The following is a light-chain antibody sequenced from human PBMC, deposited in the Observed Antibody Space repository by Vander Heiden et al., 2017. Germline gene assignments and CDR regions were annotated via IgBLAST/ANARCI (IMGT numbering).Light chain of an antibody. CDR3: QQAFSIPRT. Sequence: IKQTPYPSSVSASVGDRVTITCRASQAVFRWVAWYQHKPGQAPKLLIYTASTLQSGVPSRFVGSGSGTEFTLTISSLQPDDFATYFCQQAFSIPRTFGEGTKVEVK. CDR2: TAS. V-gene: IGKV1-12*01. CDR1: QAVFRW. J-gene: IGKJ4*01.